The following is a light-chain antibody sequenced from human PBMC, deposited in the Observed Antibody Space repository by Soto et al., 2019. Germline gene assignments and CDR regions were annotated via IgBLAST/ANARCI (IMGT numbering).Light chain of an antibody. J-gene: IGKJ3*01. CDR1: QSVGPS. CDR2: GAS. CDR3: QHYNSFPLT. Sequence: IHMTQSPSTLSASVGDRVTVTCRASQSVGPSLAWYQQKPGKAPNLLIYGASILETGVPSRFSGSGSGTDFTLTITSLQPDDSATYYCQHYNSFPLTFGPGTKVEIK. V-gene: IGKV1-5*01.